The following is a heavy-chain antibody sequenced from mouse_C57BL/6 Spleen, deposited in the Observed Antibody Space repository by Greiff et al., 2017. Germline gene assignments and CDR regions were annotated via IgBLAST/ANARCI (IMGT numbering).Heavy chain of an antibody. D-gene: IGHD2-3*01. CDR3: ARRGDGYYEDYAMDY. CDR1: GYTFTSYG. Sequence: QVQLQQSGAELARPGASVKLSCKASGYTFTSYGISWVKQRTGQGLEWIGEIYPRSGNTYYNEKFKGKATLTADKSSSTAYMELRSLTSEDSAVYFCARRGDGYYEDYAMDYWGQGTSVTVSS. J-gene: IGHJ4*01. CDR2: IYPRSGNT. V-gene: IGHV1-81*01.